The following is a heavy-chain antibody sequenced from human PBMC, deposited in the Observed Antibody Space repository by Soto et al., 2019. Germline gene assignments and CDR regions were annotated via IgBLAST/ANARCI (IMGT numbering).Heavy chain of an antibody. D-gene: IGHD4-17*01. CDR3: AKDLPGPVTTLLDY. J-gene: IGHJ4*02. CDR1: GFTFSSYG. CDR2: ISYDGSNK. Sequence: GGSLRLSCAASGFTFSSYGMHWVRQAPGKGLEWVAVISYDGSNKYYADSVKGRFTISRDNSKNTLYLQMNSLRAEDTAVYYCAKDLPGPVTTLLDYWGQGTLVTVSS. V-gene: IGHV3-30*18.